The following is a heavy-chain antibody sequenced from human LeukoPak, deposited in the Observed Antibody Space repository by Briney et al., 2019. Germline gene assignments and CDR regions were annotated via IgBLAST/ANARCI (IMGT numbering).Heavy chain of an antibody. CDR1: GGSFSGYY. CDR3: ARVVVPAANYYYYYYMDV. D-gene: IGHD2-2*01. Sequence: SETLSLTCAVYGGSFSGYYWSWIRQPPGKGLEWIGEINHSGSTNYNPSLESRVTISVDTSKNQFSLKLSSVTAADTAVYYCARVVVPAANYYYYYYMDVWGKGTTVTVSS. CDR2: INHSGST. V-gene: IGHV4-34*01. J-gene: IGHJ6*03.